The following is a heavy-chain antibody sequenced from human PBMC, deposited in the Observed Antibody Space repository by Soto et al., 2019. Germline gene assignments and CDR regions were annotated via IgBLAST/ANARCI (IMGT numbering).Heavy chain of an antibody. CDR2: IYYSGST. CDR3: ARDFRGIVGGGYYYYYGMDV. V-gene: IGHV4-30-4*01. J-gene: IGHJ6*02. Sequence: SETLSLTCTVSGGSISSGDYYWSWIRQPPGKGLVWIGYIYYSGSTYYNPSLKSRVTISVDTSKNQFSLKLSSVTAADTAVYYCARDFRGIVGGGYYYYYGMDVWGQGTTVTVSS. D-gene: IGHD3-16*01. CDR1: GGSISSGDYY.